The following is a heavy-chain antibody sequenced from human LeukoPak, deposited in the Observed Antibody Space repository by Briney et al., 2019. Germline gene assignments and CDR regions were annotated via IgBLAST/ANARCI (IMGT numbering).Heavy chain of an antibody. CDR2: IKQDGSEK. CDR1: GFTFSSYW. J-gene: IGHJ4*02. Sequence: PGGSLRLSCAASGFTFSSYWMSWVRQAPGKGLEWVANIKQDGSEKYYVDSVKGRFTISRDNAKNSLYLQMNSLRAEDTALYYCASSRYDSSGYYGIIGYWGQGTLVTVSS. D-gene: IGHD3-22*01. CDR3: ASSRYDSSGYYGIIGY. V-gene: IGHV3-7*01.